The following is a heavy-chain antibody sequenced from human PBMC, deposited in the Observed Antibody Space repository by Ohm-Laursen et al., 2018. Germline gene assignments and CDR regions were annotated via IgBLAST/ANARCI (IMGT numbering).Heavy chain of an antibody. V-gene: IGHV3-48*03. CDR2: TSSSGSTI. CDR1: GFTFSSYA. CDR3: ARGSSYYYSFDS. Sequence: SLRLSCAASGFTFSSYAMSWVRQAPGKGLEWVSYTSSSGSTIYDADSVRGRFTISRDNAKNSLFLQLQSLRAEDTAIYYCARGSSYYYSFDSWGQGTLVTVSS. D-gene: IGHD3-22*01. J-gene: IGHJ4*02.